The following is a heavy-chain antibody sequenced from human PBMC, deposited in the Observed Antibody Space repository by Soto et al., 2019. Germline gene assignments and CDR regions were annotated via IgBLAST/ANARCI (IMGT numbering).Heavy chain of an antibody. Sequence: SVKVSCKAPGGTFSSYSINWVRQAPGQGLEWMGRIVPNFGKTNFAQKFQGRVTMTADESTRTAYMELSSLRSEDTAVYYCARSIGSSGYYFWFDPWGQGTLVTVS. CDR1: GGTFSSYS. V-gene: IGHV1-69*13. D-gene: IGHD3-22*01. CDR3: ARSIGSSGYYFWFDP. CDR2: IVPNFGKT. J-gene: IGHJ5*02.